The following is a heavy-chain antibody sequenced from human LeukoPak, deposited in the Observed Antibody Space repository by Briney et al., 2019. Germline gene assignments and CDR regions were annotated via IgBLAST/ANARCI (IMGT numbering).Heavy chain of an antibody. CDR1: GDSVSRSDSY. J-gene: IGHJ1*01. CDR2: IYYSGRT. Sequence: PSETLSLTCSVSGDSVSRSDSYWDWIRQPPGKGLEWIGTIYYSGRTYYSPSLKSRVTMSVDPSNNQFSLNLRSVTAADTAMYYCARRRYYDGSGYLEWGQGTLLSVSS. V-gene: IGHV4-39*01. CDR3: ARRRYYDGSGYLE. D-gene: IGHD3-22*01.